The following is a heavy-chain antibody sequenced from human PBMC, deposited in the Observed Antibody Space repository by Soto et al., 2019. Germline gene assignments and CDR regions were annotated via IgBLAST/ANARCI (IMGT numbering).Heavy chain of an antibody. J-gene: IGHJ6*03. D-gene: IGHD3-10*01. CDR3: ARGFYYGSGPDLLADSFVDYYYYMDV. CDR2: INHSGST. CDR1: GGSFSGYY. Sequence: WETLSLTCAVYGGSFSGYYWSWIRQPPGKGLEWIGEINHSGSTNYNPSLKSRVTISVDTSKNQFSLKLSSVTAADTAVYYCARGFYYGSGPDLLADSFVDYYYYMDVWGQGTTVTVSS. V-gene: IGHV4-34*01.